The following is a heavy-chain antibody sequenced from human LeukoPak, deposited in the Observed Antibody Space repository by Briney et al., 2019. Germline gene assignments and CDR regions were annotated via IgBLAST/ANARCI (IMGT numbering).Heavy chain of an antibody. Sequence: ASVKVSCKASGGTFSSYAISWVRQAPGQGLEWMGGIIPIFGTANYAQKFQGRVTITADESTSTAYMELSSLRSEDTAVYYCARNGYYYDSRYYFDYWGQGTLVTVSP. J-gene: IGHJ4*02. CDR1: GGTFSSYA. V-gene: IGHV1-69*13. D-gene: IGHD3-22*01. CDR2: IIPIFGTA. CDR3: ARNGYYYDSRYYFDY.